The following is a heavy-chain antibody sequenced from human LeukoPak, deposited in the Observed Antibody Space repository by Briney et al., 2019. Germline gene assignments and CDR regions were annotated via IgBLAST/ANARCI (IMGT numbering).Heavy chain of an antibody. CDR1: GFTFSSYG. D-gene: IGHD2-15*01. CDR3: AKDRRRYCSGGSCRGFDY. Sequence: GGSLRLSCAASGFTFSSYGMSWVRQAPGKGLEWVSAISGSGGSTYYADSVKGRFTISRDNSKNTLYLQMNSLRAEDTAVYYCAKDRRRYCSGGSCRGFDYWGQGTLVTVSS. V-gene: IGHV3-23*01. CDR2: ISGSGGST. J-gene: IGHJ4*02.